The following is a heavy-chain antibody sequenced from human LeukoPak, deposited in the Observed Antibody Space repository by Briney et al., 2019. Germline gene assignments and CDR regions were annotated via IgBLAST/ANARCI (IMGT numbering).Heavy chain of an antibody. CDR2: ISTRISTI. Sequence: GGSLRLSCVASGFAVSSKYMNWVRQAPGKGLEWVSYISTRISTIFHADSVKGRFTISRDNAKNSLYLQMNSLRVEDTAVYYCARVRGSSLSYYYMDVWGKGTTVTVSS. V-gene: IGHV3-48*01. CDR3: ARVRGSSLSYYYMDV. D-gene: IGHD6-13*01. CDR1: GFAVSSKY. J-gene: IGHJ6*03.